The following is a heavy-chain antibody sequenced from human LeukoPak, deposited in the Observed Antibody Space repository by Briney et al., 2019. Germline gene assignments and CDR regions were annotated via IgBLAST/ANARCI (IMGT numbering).Heavy chain of an antibody. CDR3: ARDVAGTYYYYYMDV. CDR2: INHSGGT. J-gene: IGHJ6*03. CDR1: GGSFSGYY. V-gene: IGHV4-34*01. D-gene: IGHD6-19*01. Sequence: SETLSLTCAVYGGSFSGYYWSWIRQPPGKGLEWIGEINHSGGTNYNPSLKSRVTISVDTSKNQFSLKLSSVTAADTAVYYCARDVAGTYYYYYMDVWGKGTTVTVSS.